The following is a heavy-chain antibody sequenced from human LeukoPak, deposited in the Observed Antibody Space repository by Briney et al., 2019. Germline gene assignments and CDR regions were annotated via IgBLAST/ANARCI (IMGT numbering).Heavy chain of an antibody. CDR1: GGSFSGYY. D-gene: IGHD3-22*01. CDR3: ARGGYYDSSGYSVFD. J-gene: IGHJ4*02. CDR2: INHSGST. V-gene: IGHV4-34*01. Sequence: SETLSLTCAVYGGSFSGYYWSWIRQPPGRGLEWIGEINHSGSTNYNPSLKSRVTISVDTSKNQFSLKLSSVTAADTAVYYCARGGYYDSSGYSVFDWGQGTLVTVSS.